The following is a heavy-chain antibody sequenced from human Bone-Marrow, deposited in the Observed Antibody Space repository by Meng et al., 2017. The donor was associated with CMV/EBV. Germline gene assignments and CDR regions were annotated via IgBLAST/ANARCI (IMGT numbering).Heavy chain of an antibody. CDR3: SKWSSAWYHEYYFDY. D-gene: IGHD6-19*01. CDR2: IKHDGSEK. Sequence: SGFTFNTYWMSRVRQAPGKGLEWVANIKHDGSEKYYVDSVKGRFTISRDNAKNSVSLQMNSLRAEDTAVYYCSKWSSAWYHEYYFDYWGQGTLVTVSS. V-gene: IGHV3-7*02. CDR1: GFTFNTYW. J-gene: IGHJ4*02.